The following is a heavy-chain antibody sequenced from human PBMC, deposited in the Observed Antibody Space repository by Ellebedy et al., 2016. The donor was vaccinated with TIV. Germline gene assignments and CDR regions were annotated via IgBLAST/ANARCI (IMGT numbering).Heavy chain of an antibody. CDR3: ARHYGSGSYTMDV. CDR1: GFTFSDYY. CDR2: ISTSGSPI. Sequence: GESLKISCAASGFTFSDYYMSWIRQAPGKGLECVSCISTSGSPIYYADSVKGRFTISRDNAKHSLYLQMNSLRAEDTAVYYCARHYGSGSYTMDVWGQGTTVTVSS. D-gene: IGHD3-10*01. V-gene: IGHV3-11*01. J-gene: IGHJ6*02.